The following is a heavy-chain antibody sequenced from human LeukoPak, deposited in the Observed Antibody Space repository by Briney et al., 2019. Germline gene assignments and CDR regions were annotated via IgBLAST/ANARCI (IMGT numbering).Heavy chain of an antibody. V-gene: IGHV4-34*01. CDR3: AGGVAGLDY. CDR1: GGSFSGYY. D-gene: IGHD6-19*01. J-gene: IGHJ4*02. Sequence: SETLSLTCAVYGGSFSGYYWSWIRQPPGKGLEWIGEINHSGSTNYNPSLKSRVTMSVDTSKNQFSLKLSSVTAADTAVYYCAGGVAGLDYWGQGTLVTVSS. CDR2: INHSGST.